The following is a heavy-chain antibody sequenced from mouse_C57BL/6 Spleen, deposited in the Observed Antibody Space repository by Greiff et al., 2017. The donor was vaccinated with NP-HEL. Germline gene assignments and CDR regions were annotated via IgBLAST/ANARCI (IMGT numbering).Heavy chain of an antibody. CDR3: ARRDYEGAMDY. Sequence: EVHLVESGGGLVKPGGSLKLSCAASGFTFSDYGMHWVRQAPEKGLEWVAYISSGSSTIYYADTVKGRFTISRDNAKNTLFLQMTSLRSEDTAMYYCARRDYEGAMDYWGQGTSVTVSS. CDR1: GFTFSDYG. J-gene: IGHJ4*01. V-gene: IGHV5-17*01. CDR2: ISSGSSTI. D-gene: IGHD2-4*01.